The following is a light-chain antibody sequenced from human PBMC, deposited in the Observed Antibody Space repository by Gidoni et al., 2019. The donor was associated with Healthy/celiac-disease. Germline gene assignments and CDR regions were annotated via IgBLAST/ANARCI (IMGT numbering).Light chain of an antibody. CDR1: QGISSY. J-gene: IGKJ4*01. CDR3: QQLNSYPQLT. V-gene: IGKV1-9*01. CDR2: AAS. Sequence: DIQLTQFPSFLSASVGDRGTITCRASQGISSYLAWYQQKPGKAPKLLIYAASTLQSGVPSRFSGSGSGTEFPLTISSLQPEDSATYYCQQLNSYPQLTFGGGTKVEIK.